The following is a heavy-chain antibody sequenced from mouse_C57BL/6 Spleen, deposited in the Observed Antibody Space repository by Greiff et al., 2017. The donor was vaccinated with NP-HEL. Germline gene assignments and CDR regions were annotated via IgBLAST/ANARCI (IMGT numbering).Heavy chain of an antibody. CDR3: ARRFGNYVGYAMDY. V-gene: IGHV1-55*01. CDR2: IYPGSGST. J-gene: IGHJ4*01. D-gene: IGHD2-1*01. Sequence: VQLQQPGAELVKPGASVTMSCKASGYTFTSYWITWVKQRPGQGLVWIGDIYPGSGSTNYNEKFKSQVTMTVATSSSTAYMQLSSLTSEDAAVYYCARRFGNYVGYAMDYWGQGTSVTVSS. CDR1: GYTFTSYW.